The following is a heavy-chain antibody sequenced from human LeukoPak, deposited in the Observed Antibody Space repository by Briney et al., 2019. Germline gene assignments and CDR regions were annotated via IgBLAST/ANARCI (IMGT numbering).Heavy chain of an antibody. CDR3: ARDRGNWNNAAGFDI. CDR1: GFTFSSYE. Sequence: GGSLRLSCAASGFTFSSYEMKWVGQAPGKGREWVSYSSSSGTTIHYADSVEGRFTISRDNAKNSLYLRMNSLRAEDTAVYYCARDRGNWNNAAGFDIWGQGTMVTVSS. D-gene: IGHD1/OR15-1a*01. V-gene: IGHV3-48*03. CDR2: SSSSGTTI. J-gene: IGHJ3*02.